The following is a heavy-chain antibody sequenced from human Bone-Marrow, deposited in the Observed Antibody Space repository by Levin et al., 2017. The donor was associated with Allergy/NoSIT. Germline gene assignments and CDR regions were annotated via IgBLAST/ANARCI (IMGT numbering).Heavy chain of an antibody. CDR2: IKQDGGEK. CDR1: GFAFNTYW. V-gene: IGHV3-7*01. CDR3: ARSFGRSSFDS. D-gene: IGHD3-10*01. Sequence: TGGSLRLSCAASGFAFNTYWMSWVRQSPGKGLEWVANIKQDGGEKYFVDSLKGRFTISRDNAKNSVFLQLNSLRAEDTAVYYCARSFGRSSFDSWGQGTLVTVSS. J-gene: IGHJ4*02.